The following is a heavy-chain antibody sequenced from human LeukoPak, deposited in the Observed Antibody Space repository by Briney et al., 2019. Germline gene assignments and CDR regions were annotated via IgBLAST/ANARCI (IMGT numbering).Heavy chain of an antibody. CDR1: GGSISSSSYY. CDR2: IYYSGST. J-gene: IGHJ6*03. CDR3: ARRRYCTNGVCYRAYYYYYMDV. V-gene: IGHV4-39*01. Sequence: SETLSLTCTVSGGSISSSSYYWGWIRQPPGKGLEWIGSIYYSGSTYYNPSLKSRVTISVDTSKNQFSLKLSSVTAADTAVYYCARRRYCTNGVCYRAYYYYYMDVWGKGTTVTVSS. D-gene: IGHD2-8*01.